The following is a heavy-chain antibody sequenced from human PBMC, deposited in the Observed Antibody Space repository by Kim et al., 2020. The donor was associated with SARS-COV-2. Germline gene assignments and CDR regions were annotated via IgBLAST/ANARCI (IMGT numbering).Heavy chain of an antibody. J-gene: IGHJ4*02. D-gene: IGHD4-17*01. CDR2: GSEK. Sequence: GSEKYYVDSVKGRFTNSRDNAKNSLYLQMNSLRAEDTAVYYCASKDYGEVWGQGTLVTVSS. CDR3: ASKDYGEV. V-gene: IGHV3-7*01.